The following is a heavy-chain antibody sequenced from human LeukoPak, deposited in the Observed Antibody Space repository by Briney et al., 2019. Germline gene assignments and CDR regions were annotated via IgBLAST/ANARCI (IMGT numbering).Heavy chain of an antibody. Sequence: SETLSLTCAVPGYSISSGYYWGCIRQPPGKGLEWIGSIYHSGSTYYNPSLKSRVTISVDTSKNQFSLKLSSVTAADTSVSYGARQEYWSGYCNDYWCQATLVTVSS. CDR3: ARQEYWSGYCNDY. CDR2: IYHSGST. J-gene: IGHJ4*02. CDR1: GYSISSGYY. V-gene: IGHV4-38-2*01. D-gene: IGHD3-3*01.